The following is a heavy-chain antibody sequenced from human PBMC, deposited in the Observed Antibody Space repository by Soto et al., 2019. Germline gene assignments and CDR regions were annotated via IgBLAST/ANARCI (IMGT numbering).Heavy chain of an antibody. CDR1: GGSISSGDYY. CDR2: IYYSGST. V-gene: IGHV4-30-4*01. CDR3: ARVSLRISGSYLSFDP. Sequence: PSETLSLTCTVSGGSISSGDYYWSWIRQPPGKGLEWIGYIYYSGSTYYNPSLKSRVTISVDTSKNQFSLKLSSVTAADTAVYYCARVSLRISGSYLSFDPWGQGTLVTVSS. J-gene: IGHJ5*02. D-gene: IGHD3-10*01.